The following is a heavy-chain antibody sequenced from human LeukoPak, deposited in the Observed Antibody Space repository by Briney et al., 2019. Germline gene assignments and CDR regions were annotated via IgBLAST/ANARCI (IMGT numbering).Heavy chain of an antibody. D-gene: IGHD5-24*01. CDR1: GFTFSSYG. J-gene: IGHJ6*03. Sequence: PGRSLRLSCAASGFTFSSYGMHWVRQAPGKGLEWVAVIWYGGSNKYYADSVKGRFTISRDNSKNTLYLQMNSLRAEDTAVYYCAKGGNYNSYYYYMDVWGKGTTVTVSS. CDR3: AKGGNYNSYYYYMDV. V-gene: IGHV3-30*18. CDR2: IWYGGSNK.